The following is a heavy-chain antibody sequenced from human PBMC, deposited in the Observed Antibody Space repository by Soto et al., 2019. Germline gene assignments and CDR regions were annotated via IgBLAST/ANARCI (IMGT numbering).Heavy chain of an antibody. CDR3: SRRGYSYGPTIDY. Sequence: EVQLVESGGGFVQPGGSLRLSCAASGFTFSTDSMHWVRQAPGKGLEWVSYISGSSTTIYYADSVKGRFTISRDNAKSSLYLQMDSLRDEDTAVDYCSRRGYSYGPTIDYWGQGTLGTVSS. CDR2: ISGSSTTI. J-gene: IGHJ4*02. D-gene: IGHD5-18*01. V-gene: IGHV3-48*02. CDR1: GFTFSTDS.